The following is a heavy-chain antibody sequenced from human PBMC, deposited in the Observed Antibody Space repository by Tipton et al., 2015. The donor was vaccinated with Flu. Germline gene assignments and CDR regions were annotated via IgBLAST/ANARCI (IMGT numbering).Heavy chain of an antibody. CDR3: VRHKTVDAFDI. CDR1: GGSINKYSY. J-gene: IGHJ3*02. V-gene: IGHV4-59*08. Sequence: LRLSCTVSGGSINKYSYWSWLRQPPGETLEWIGYVYYSGSTVYNPSLDTRITISLDTSKNQFSLMLTSVTAADSATYYCVRHKTVDAFDIWGQGTMVTVSS. D-gene: IGHD4-11*01. CDR2: VYYSGST.